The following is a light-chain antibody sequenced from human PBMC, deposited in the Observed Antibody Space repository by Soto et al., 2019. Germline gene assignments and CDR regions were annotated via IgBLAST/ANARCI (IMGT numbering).Light chain of an antibody. V-gene: IGKV3-15*01. Sequence: EIVMTQSPATLSLSPGERATLSCRASQSVNSNLAWYQQKPGQSPRLLIHGASTRSTGIPARFSGSGSVTEFTLTISSLQSEDFAVYYCQQYQNWPPWTFG. CDR3: QQYQNWPPWT. CDR2: GAS. J-gene: IGKJ1*01. CDR1: QSVNSN.